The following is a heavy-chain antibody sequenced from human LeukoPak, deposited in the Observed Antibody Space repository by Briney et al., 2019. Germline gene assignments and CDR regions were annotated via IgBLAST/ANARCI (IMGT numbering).Heavy chain of an antibody. CDR1: GFTFSTYI. CDR2: ISSSSYYI. J-gene: IGHJ4*02. CDR3: ARVGRPESFQVYYFDY. V-gene: IGHV3-21*01. D-gene: IGHD1-1*01. Sequence: GGSLRLSCAASGFTFSTYIMNWVRQAPGKGLEWVSSISSSSYYINYADSVKGRFTISRDNAKNSLYLQMNSLRAEDTAVYYCARVGRPESFQVYYFDYWGQGTLVTVSS.